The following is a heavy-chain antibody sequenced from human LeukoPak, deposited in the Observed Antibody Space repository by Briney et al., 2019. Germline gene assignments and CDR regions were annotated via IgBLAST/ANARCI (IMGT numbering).Heavy chain of an antibody. CDR3: ARIYCGGDCYPPYYYGMDV. CDR2: IYYSGST. Sequence: SETLSLTCTVSGGSISSYYWSWIRQPPGKGLEWIGYIYYSGSTNYNPSLKSRVTISVDTSKNQFSLKLSPVTAADTAVYYCARIYCGGDCYPPYYYGMDVWGQGTTVTVSS. CDR1: GGSISSYY. J-gene: IGHJ6*02. D-gene: IGHD2-21*02. V-gene: IGHV4-59*01.